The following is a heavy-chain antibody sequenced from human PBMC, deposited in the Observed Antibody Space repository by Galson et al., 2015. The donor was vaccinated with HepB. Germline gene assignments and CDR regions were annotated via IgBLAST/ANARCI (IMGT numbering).Heavy chain of an antibody. CDR3: AREGRLVEWGDYFDY. CDR2: IYSGGST. D-gene: IGHD3-16*01. V-gene: IGHV3-66*02. J-gene: IGHJ4*02. CDR1: GFTFSSYS. Sequence: SLRLSCAASGFTFSSYSMNWVRQAPGKGLEWVSVIYSGGSTYYADSVKGRFTISRDNSKNTLYLQMNSLRAEDTAVYYCAREGRLVEWGDYFDYWGQGTLVTVSS.